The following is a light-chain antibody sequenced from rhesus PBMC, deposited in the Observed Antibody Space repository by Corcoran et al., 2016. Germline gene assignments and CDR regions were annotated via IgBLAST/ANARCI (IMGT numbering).Light chain of an antibody. CDR2: TGP. CDR1: QVIHNY. V-gene: IGKV1-37*01. CDR3: QQYDSDPLT. Sequence: DIQMTQSPSSLSASVGDRVTITCRASQVIHNYLAWYQQKPGKAPKPLIYTGPNLKSGVPSRFSGRGSGTEFTLTISSLQPDDFATYYCQQYDSDPLTFGGGTKVEIK. J-gene: IGKJ4*01.